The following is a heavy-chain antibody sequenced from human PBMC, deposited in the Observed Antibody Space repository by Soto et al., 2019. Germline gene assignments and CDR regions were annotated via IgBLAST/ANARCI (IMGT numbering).Heavy chain of an antibody. V-gene: IGHV1-46*03. Sequence: QVQLVQSGAEVKKPGASVKVSCKASGYTFTSHHMHWVRQVPGEGLDWMGMINPRSGGTNSPQKFQGRVTMTRDTSTSTVYMELSSLRSEDTAVYYCCSLDYGQWHWGQGTLVTVSS. D-gene: IGHD3-10*01. CDR2: INPRSGGT. CDR3: CSLDYGQWH. CDR1: GYTFTSHH. J-gene: IGHJ4*02.